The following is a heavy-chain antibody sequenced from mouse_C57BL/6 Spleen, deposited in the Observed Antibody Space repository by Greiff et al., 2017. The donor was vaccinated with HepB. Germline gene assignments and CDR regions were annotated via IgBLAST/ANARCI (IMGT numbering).Heavy chain of an antibody. V-gene: IGHV1-42*01. D-gene: IGHD4-1*02. Sequence: VQLQQSGPELVKPGASVKISCKASGYSFTGYYMNWVKQSPEKSLEWIGEINPSTGGTTYNQKFKAKATLTVDKSSSTAYMQLKSLTSEDSAVYYCARERQLGREPFFDYWGQGTTLTVSS. CDR3: ARERQLGREPFFDY. J-gene: IGHJ2*01. CDR1: GYSFTGYY. CDR2: INPSTGGT.